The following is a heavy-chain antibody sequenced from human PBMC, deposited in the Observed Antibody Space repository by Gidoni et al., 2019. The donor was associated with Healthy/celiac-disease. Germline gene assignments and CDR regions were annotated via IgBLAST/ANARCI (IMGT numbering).Heavy chain of an antibody. D-gene: IGHD4-17*01. Sequence: QVQLVQSGAEVKKPGASVKVSCKASGYTFTRYDINWVRQATGQGLEWKGWMYPNRGNTGYEQKFQGRVTMTRNTSISTAYMGLGSLRSEDTAVDYCARAGRWGGSSRTVSRNWGQGTLVTVSS. J-gene: IGHJ4*02. CDR2: MYPNRGNT. CDR1: GYTFTRYD. CDR3: ARAGRWGGSSRTVSRN. V-gene: IGHV1-8*01.